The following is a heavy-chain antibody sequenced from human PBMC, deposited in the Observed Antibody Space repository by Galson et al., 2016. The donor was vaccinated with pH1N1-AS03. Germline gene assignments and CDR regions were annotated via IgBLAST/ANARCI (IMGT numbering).Heavy chain of an antibody. Sequence: SLRLSCAASGFDFNKFWMHWVRQAPGKGLEWVSQIDTDGTSATYADSVKGRFTTSRDNAKNTLYLQMNSLRDEDTAVYYCASDGVFDHKSAFDFWGQGTMVTVSS. CDR3: ASDGVFDHKSAFDF. D-gene: IGHD3-9*01. V-gene: IGHV3-74*03. CDR1: GFDFNKFW. CDR2: IDTDGTSA. J-gene: IGHJ3*01.